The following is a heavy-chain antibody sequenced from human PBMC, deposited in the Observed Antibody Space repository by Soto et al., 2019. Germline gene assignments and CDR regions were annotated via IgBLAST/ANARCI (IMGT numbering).Heavy chain of an antibody. J-gene: IGHJ6*02. V-gene: IGHV1-18*01. CDR2: ISGYNGDT. Sequence: QGQLVQSEAEVKKPGASVKVSCKASGYTFTRYGISWVRQAPGQGLEWMGWISGYNGDTTYAQKFQGRVTMTIDXSTSXAYMXXXXXXXXXXXXXXXXXXXXXXXXXXXXXXXGQGTKVTVSS. CDR3: XXXXXXXXXXXXXXX. CDR1: GYTFTRYG.